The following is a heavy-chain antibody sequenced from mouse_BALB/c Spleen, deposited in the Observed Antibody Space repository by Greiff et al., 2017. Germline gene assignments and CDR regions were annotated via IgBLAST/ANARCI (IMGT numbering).Heavy chain of an antibody. J-gene: IGHJ2*01. CDR3: ARSALSKSFDY. V-gene: IGHV5-17*02. Sequence: DVQLVESGGGLVQPGGSRKLSCAASGFTFSSFGMHWVRQAPEKGLEWVAYISSGSSTIYYADTVKGRFTISRDNPKNTLFLQMTSLRSEDTAMYYCARSALSKSFDYWGQGTTLTVSS. D-gene: IGHD1-1*01. CDR2: ISSGSSTI. CDR1: GFTFSSFG.